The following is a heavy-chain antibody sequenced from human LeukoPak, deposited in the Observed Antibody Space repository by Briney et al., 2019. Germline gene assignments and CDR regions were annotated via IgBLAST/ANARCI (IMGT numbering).Heavy chain of an antibody. Sequence: GASVKVSCKASGYTFTSYGISWVRRAPGQGLEWMGWISAYNGNTNYAQKLQGRVTMTTDTSTSTAYMELRSLRSDDTAVYYCARAIAAADVGGMFDYWGQGTLVTVSS. CDR2: ISAYNGNT. D-gene: IGHD6-13*01. CDR3: ARAIAAADVGGMFDY. V-gene: IGHV1-18*01. J-gene: IGHJ4*02. CDR1: GYTFTSYG.